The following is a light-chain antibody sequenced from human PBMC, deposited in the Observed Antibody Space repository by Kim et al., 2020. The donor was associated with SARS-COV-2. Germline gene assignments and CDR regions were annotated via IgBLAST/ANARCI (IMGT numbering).Light chain of an antibody. CDR2: DAS. CDR3: QQYDNLPPIT. V-gene: IGKV1-33*01. CDR1: QDISNY. Sequence: SVGNRVTITGQASQDISNYLNWYQQKPGKAPKLLIYDASNLETGVPSRFSGSGSGTDFTFTISSLQPEDIATYYCQQYDNLPPITIGQGTRLEIK. J-gene: IGKJ5*01.